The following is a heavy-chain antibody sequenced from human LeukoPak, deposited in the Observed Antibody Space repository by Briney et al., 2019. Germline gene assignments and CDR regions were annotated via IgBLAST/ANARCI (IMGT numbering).Heavy chain of an antibody. J-gene: IGHJ6*02. CDR2: ISSSGSTI. CDR3: ARDWNYYCGMYV. Sequence: GGVLRLSCASAGFTFSDYFLSWIRPAAGGGLEWVSYISSSGSTIYYADSVKGRFTISRDNANNSLYLQMNSLRAEDTAVYYCARDWNYYCGMYVWGQGTTVTVSS. V-gene: IGHV3-11*01. D-gene: IGHD3-3*01. CDR1: GFTFSDYF.